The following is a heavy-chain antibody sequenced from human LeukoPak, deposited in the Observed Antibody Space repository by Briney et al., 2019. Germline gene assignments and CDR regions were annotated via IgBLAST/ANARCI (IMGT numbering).Heavy chain of an antibody. Sequence: GASVKVSCKASGGTFSSYAISWVRQAPGQGLERMGGIIPIFGTANYAQKFQGRVTITADKSTSTAYMELSSLRSEDTAVYYCARDRGRELLGYYYMDVWGKGTTVTVSS. CDR3: ARDRGRELLGYYYMDV. V-gene: IGHV1-69*06. D-gene: IGHD1-26*01. CDR1: GGTFSSYA. J-gene: IGHJ6*03. CDR2: IIPIFGTA.